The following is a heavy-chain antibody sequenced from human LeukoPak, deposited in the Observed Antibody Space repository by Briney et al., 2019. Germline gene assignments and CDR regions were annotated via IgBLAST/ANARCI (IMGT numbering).Heavy chain of an antibody. V-gene: IGHV5-51*01. J-gene: IGHJ4*02. Sequence: GESLKISCMASGYSFTNYWIAWVRQMPEKGLEWMGIIYPGDSHTRYSPSFQGQVTISVDKSISTAYLQWSSLKASDTAMYYCARLILRYFDWPTPYYFDYWGQGTLVTVSS. CDR1: GYSFTNYW. CDR3: ARLILRYFDWPTPYYFDY. CDR2: IYPGDSHT. D-gene: IGHD3-9*01.